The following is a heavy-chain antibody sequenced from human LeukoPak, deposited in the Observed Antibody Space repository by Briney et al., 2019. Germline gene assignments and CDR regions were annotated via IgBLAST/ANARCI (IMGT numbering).Heavy chain of an antibody. J-gene: IGHJ4*02. CDR2: ISISGGST. D-gene: IGHD2-15*01. CDR1: GFTFTSYA. CDR3: AMCGSRQYDF. V-gene: IGHV3-23*01. Sequence: GGSLRLSCAASGFTFTSYAMSWVRQAPGKGLEWVSSISISGGSTYYADSVKGRFTISRDNAKNTLYLEMNTLRAEDTALYYCAMCGSRQYDFWGQGKLVTVSS.